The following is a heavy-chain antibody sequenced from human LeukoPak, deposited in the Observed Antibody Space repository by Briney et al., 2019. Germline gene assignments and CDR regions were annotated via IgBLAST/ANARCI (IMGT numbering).Heavy chain of an antibody. D-gene: IGHD3-9*01. Sequence: ASVKVSCKASGYTFTCYYMHWVRQAPGQGLEWMGWINPNSGGTNCAQKFQGRVTMTRDTSISTAYMDLSRLRSDDTAVYYCARAPKLYYDILTGYHPHWFDPWGQGTLVTVSS. CDR1: GYTFTCYY. V-gene: IGHV1-2*02. J-gene: IGHJ5*02. CDR3: ARAPKLYYDILTGYHPHWFDP. CDR2: INPNSGGT.